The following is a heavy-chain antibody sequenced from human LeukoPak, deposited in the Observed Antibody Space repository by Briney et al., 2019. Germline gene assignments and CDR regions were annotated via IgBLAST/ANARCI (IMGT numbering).Heavy chain of an antibody. CDR1: GFTFSSYA. CDR2: ISGSGGST. V-gene: IGHV3-23*01. CDR3: ARAQTSSGRYGMKSDFDY. Sequence: GGSLRLSCAASGFTFSSYAISWVRQAPGKGLEWVSVISGSGGSTYYADSVKGRFTISRDNSKNTLYLQMNSLRAEDTAVYYCARAQTSSGRYGMKSDFDYWGQGTLVTVSS. J-gene: IGHJ4*02. D-gene: IGHD6-19*01.